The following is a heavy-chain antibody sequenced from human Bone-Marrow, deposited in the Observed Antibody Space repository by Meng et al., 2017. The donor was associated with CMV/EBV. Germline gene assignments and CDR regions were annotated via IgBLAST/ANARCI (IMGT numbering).Heavy chain of an antibody. CDR2: IISSGTNI. J-gene: IGHJ4*02. V-gene: IGHV3-11*04. CDR1: GFIFSDYY. CDR3: ARAYDY. Sequence: GESLKISCAASGFIFSDYYMSWVRQAPGKGLEWLSYIISSGTNIYYADSVKGLFTISRDNAKNSLYLQMNSLRAEDTAVYYCARAYDYWGQGTLVTVSS.